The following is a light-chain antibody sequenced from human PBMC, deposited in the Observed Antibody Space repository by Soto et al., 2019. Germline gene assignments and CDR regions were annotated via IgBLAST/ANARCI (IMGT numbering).Light chain of an antibody. V-gene: IGLV2-23*02. CDR1: SSDVGSYNL. Sequence: QSVLTQPASVSGSPGQSITISCTGTSSDVGSYNLVSWYQQHPGKAPKLMIYEVSRRPSGVSNRLSGSKSGNTASLTISGLQAEDEADYYCCSYAGSNTWVFGGGTKLTVL. CDR3: CSYAGSNTWV. CDR2: EVS. J-gene: IGLJ3*02.